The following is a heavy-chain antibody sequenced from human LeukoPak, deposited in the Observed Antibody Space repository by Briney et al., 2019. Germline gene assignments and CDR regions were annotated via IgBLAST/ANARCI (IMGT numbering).Heavy chain of an antibody. CDR3: ASSPSTVWLEKWFDP. Sequence: PSETLSLTCTVPGDSITSPNYYWGWIRQPPGKGLEWIGNIYSTGITYYNPSLKSRGTISVDTSKNQFSLKFTSMTVADTAVYYCASSPSTVWLEKWFDPWGQGTQVSVSA. CDR1: GDSITSPNYY. D-gene: IGHD6-19*01. J-gene: IGHJ5*02. CDR2: IYSTGIT. V-gene: IGHV4-39*01.